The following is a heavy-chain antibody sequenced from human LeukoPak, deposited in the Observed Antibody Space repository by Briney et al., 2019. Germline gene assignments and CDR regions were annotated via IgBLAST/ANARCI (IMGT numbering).Heavy chain of an antibody. Sequence: GESLKISCQGSGYSFINYWIGWVRQMPGKGLEWVGIIYPADSDTRYSPSFEGQVTISADKSMSTAYLQWSTLKASDTAMYFCARHGDIGGDQKDAFDIWGQGTMVTVSS. CDR2: IYPADSDT. CDR1: GYSFINYW. J-gene: IGHJ3*02. CDR3: ARHGDIGGDQKDAFDI. D-gene: IGHD5-12*01. V-gene: IGHV5-51*01.